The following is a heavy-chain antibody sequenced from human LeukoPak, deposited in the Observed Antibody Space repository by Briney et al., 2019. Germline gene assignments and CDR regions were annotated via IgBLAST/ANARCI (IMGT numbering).Heavy chain of an antibody. Sequence: SETLSLTCTVSGGSISSGGYYWSWIRQHPGKGLEWIGYIYYSGSTYYNPSLKSRVTISVDTSKNQFSLKLSSVTAADTAVYYCARVNLPGNTRLPSIRRGYNWFDPWGQGTLVTVSS. D-gene: IGHD1-14*01. CDR1: GGSISSGGYY. V-gene: IGHV4-31*03. CDR3: ARVNLPGNTRLPSIRRGYNWFDP. J-gene: IGHJ5*02. CDR2: IYYSGST.